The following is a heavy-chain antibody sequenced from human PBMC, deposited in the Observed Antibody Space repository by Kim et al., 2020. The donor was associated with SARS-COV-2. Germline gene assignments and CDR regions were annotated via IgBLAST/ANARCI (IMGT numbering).Heavy chain of an antibody. CDR2: IDPSDSYT. Sequence: GESLKISCKGSGYSFTSYWISWVRQMPGKGLEWMGRIDPSDSYTNYSPSFQGHVTISADKSISTAYLQWSSLKASDTAMYYCARQGDIVVVPAAIGTSDYWGQGTLVTVSS. CDR3: ARQGDIVVVPAAIGTSDY. CDR1: GYSFTSYW. V-gene: IGHV5-10-1*01. J-gene: IGHJ4*02. D-gene: IGHD2-2*01.